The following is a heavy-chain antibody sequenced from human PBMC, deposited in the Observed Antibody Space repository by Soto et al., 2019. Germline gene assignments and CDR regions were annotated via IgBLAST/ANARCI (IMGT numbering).Heavy chain of an antibody. Sequence: ASVKVSCKASGYTFTSYGISWVRQAPGQGLEWMGWISAYNGNTNYAQKLQGRVTMTTDTSTSTAYMELRSLRSDDTAVYYCARHIVVVVAATDPLDDAFDIWGQGTMVTVSS. D-gene: IGHD2-15*01. CDR2: ISAYNGNT. CDR3: ARHIVVVVAATDPLDDAFDI. J-gene: IGHJ3*02. CDR1: GYTFTSYG. V-gene: IGHV1-18*01.